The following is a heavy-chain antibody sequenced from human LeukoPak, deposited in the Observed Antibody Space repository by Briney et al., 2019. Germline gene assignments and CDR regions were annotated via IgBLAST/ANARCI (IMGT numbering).Heavy chain of an antibody. CDR1: GGSISSGDYY. CDR2: IYYSGST. D-gene: IGHD6-13*01. Sequence: SQTLSLTCTVSGGSISSGDYYWSWIRQPPGKGLEWIGYIYYSGSTYYNPSLKSRVTISVDRSKNQFSLKLTSVTAADTAVYYCARVTSSSSYFDYWGQGTLVTVSS. V-gene: IGHV4-30-4*01. CDR3: ARVTSSSSYFDY. J-gene: IGHJ4*02.